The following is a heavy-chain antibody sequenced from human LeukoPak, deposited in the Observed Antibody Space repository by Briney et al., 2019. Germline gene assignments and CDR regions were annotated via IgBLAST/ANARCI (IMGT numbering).Heavy chain of an antibody. Sequence: GGSLRLSCAASGFTFSDYYMSWIRQAPGKGLEWVSDISSTSIYTNYADSVKGRFTISRDNSKNTLYLQMNSLRAEDTAVYYCARDNPLTYYYDSSGYFHHYYYGMDVWGQGTTVTVSS. CDR1: GFTFSDYY. V-gene: IGHV3-11*05. CDR3: ARDNPLTYYYDSSGYFHHYYYGMDV. J-gene: IGHJ6*02. CDR2: ISSTSIYT. D-gene: IGHD3-22*01.